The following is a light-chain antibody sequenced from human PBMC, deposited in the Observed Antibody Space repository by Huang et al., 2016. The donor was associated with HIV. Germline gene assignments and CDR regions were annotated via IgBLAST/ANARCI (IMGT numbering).Light chain of an antibody. V-gene: IGKV1-39*01. CDR3: QQSFNVPRT. J-gene: IGKJ1*01. CDR2: AAS. Sequence: DIQMTQSPSSLSASVGDRVTITCRSSHNIGTYLNWYQQKPGKVPNLLIYAASNLQSGVPSMFSGSGSGTDFTLTISSLQPEDFATYYCQQSFNVPRTFGQGTKVEIK. CDR1: HNIGTY.